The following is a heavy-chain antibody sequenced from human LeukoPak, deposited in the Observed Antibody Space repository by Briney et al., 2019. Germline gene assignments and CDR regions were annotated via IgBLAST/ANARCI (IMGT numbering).Heavy chain of an antibody. Sequence: GGSLRLSCAASGFTFSDYYMTWIRQAPGKGLEWVSYISGSSSYTNHAGSVKGRFTISRDNAKNSLYLQMTSLRAEDTAVYYCARGSFSGTASFDYWGQGTLVTVSS. J-gene: IGHJ4*02. CDR1: GFTFSDYY. CDR3: ARGSFSGTASFDY. D-gene: IGHD1-1*01. CDR2: ISGSSSYT. V-gene: IGHV3-11*06.